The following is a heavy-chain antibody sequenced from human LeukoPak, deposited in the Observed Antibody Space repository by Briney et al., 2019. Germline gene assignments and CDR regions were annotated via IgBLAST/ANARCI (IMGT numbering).Heavy chain of an antibody. J-gene: IGHJ4*02. CDR3: ARDNGSGRGPFLGY. CDR2: INPSGGST. V-gene: IGHV1-46*01. D-gene: IGHD2-8*01. CDR1: GYTFTSHY. Sequence: GASVQVSCKASGYTFTSHYMHWVRQAPGQGLEWMGLINPSGGSTSYAQKFQGRVTITRDTSTSTVYMELSDLRSKDTHVYYCARDNGSGRGPFLGYWGQGTLVTVSS.